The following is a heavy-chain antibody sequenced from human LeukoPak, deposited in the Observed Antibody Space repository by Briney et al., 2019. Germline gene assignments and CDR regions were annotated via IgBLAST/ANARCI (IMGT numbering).Heavy chain of an antibody. CDR1: GGSISSSNYY. J-gene: IGHJ4*02. V-gene: IGHV4-39*01. Sequence: SETLSLTCTVSGGSISSSNYYWGWIRQPPGQGLEWIGSIYYSGSTYYNPSLKSRVTISVDTSKNQFSLKLSSVTAADTAVYYCARYYDSSGYSYYFDYWGQGTLVTVSS. CDR2: IYYSGST. D-gene: IGHD3-22*01. CDR3: ARYYDSSGYSYYFDY.